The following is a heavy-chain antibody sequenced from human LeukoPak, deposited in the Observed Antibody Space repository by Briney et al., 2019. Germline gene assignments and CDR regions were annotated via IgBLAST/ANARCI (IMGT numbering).Heavy chain of an antibody. Sequence: GRSLRLSCAASGFTFSSYAMHWVRQAPGKGLEWVAVISYDGSNKYYADSVKGRFTISRDNSKNTLYLQMNSLRAEDTAVYYCARVWESAVTTENYMDYWGQGTLVTVSS. CDR3: ARVWESAVTTENYMDY. V-gene: IGHV3-30-3*01. J-gene: IGHJ4*02. CDR1: GFTFSSYA. CDR2: ISYDGSNK. D-gene: IGHD4-17*01.